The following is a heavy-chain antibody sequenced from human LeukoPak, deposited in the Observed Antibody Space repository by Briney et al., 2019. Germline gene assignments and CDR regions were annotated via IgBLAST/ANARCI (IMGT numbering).Heavy chain of an antibody. CDR1: GFTFSSYA. Sequence: GGSLRLSCAASGFTFSSYAMHWVRPAPWKGLEWVAVISYDAGNTYSADSVKGRFTISRDNAKNMLYLAMNSLRAEDTAVYYCGRVAKAPIDYWGQGSLVTVSS. CDR3: GRVAKAPIDY. V-gene: IGHV3-30-3*01. J-gene: IGHJ4*02. D-gene: IGHD3-3*01. CDR2: ISYDAGNT.